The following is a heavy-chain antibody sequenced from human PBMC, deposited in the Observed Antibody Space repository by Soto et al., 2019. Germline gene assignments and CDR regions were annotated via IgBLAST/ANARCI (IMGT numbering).Heavy chain of an antibody. CDR2: ISWNSDST. Sequence: EVQLVESGGDLVQPGRSLRLSCAASGFSFGDYAMHWVRQAPGKGLEWVSGISWNSDSTNYGDSVKGRFTVSRDNAKNTLYLQMNSLTPEDTAFYYCARSSRSISVPNWFDPWGQGTLGVVSS. CDR1: GFSFGDYA. J-gene: IGHJ5*02. D-gene: IGHD6-6*01. CDR3: ARSSRSISVPNWFDP. V-gene: IGHV3-9*01.